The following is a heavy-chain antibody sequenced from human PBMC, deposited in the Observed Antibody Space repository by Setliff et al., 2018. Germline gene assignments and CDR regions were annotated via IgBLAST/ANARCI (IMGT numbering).Heavy chain of an antibody. V-gene: IGHV1-18*01. Sequence: ASVKVSCKTSGFRFTNFGFSWVRQAPGQGLEWLGSISPYSGNTNYPQWLQDRVTMTTDTPTSTAYMELRSLRSDDTAVYYCARGPPDFIVVPAAAKFDFWGQGTLVTVSS. D-gene: IGHD2-2*01. J-gene: IGHJ4*02. CDR1: GFRFTNFG. CDR2: ISPYSGNT. CDR3: ARGPPDFIVVPAAAKFDF.